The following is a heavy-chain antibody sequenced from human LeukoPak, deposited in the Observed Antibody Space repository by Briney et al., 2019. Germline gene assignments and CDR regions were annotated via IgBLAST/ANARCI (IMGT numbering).Heavy chain of an antibody. CDR3: ARQGYYDSSGYRYPFFDY. V-gene: IGHV4-59*08. CDR2: VHLSGKR. CDR1: DDSIGDYY. J-gene: IGHJ4*02. Sequence: PSETLSLTCTVSDDSIGDYYWSWIRQSAGKGLEWIGRVHLSGKRDYNPSLKSRVTISVDTSKNQFSLKLSSVTAADTAAYYCARQGYYDSSGYRYPFFDYWGQGTLVTVSS. D-gene: IGHD3-22*01.